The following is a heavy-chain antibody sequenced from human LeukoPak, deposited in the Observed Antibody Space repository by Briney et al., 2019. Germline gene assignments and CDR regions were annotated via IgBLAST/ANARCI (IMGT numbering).Heavy chain of an antibody. Sequence: GGSLRLSCAASGFTFSSYWMHWVRQAPGEGLVWVSHINSDGISTGYVDSVKGRFIISRDNAKNTLYLQMNSLRAEDTAVYYCARGYCSGGSCYKLNACDIWGQGTMVTVSS. CDR1: GFTFSSYW. CDR2: INSDGIST. CDR3: ARGYCSGGSCYKLNACDI. D-gene: IGHD2-15*01. V-gene: IGHV3-74*01. J-gene: IGHJ3*02.